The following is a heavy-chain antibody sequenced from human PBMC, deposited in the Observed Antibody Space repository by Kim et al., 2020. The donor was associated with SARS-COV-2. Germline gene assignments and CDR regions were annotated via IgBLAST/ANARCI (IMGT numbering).Heavy chain of an antibody. J-gene: IGHJ4*02. Sequence: TYYNPSLKSRVTISVDTSKNQFSLKLSSVTAADTAVYYCARQVVRGVTDYWGQGTLVTVSS. CDR2: T. CDR3: ARQVVRGVTDY. D-gene: IGHD3-10*01. V-gene: IGHV4-39*01.